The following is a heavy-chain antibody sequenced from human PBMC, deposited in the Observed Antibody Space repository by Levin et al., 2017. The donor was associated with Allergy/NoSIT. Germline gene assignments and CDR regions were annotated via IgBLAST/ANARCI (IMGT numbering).Heavy chain of an antibody. CDR1: GFTFRSSW. CDR2: INQDGSVK. V-gene: IGHV3-7*01. Sequence: GGSLRLSCAASGFTFRSSWLSWVRQGPGKGLEWVANINQDGSVKSYVGSVKGRFTISRDNAKNSLYLQMNSLRAEDTAIYYCARNKDYGDSNDSWGQGALVTVSS. D-gene: IGHD4-17*01. J-gene: IGHJ4*02. CDR3: ARNKDYGDSNDS.